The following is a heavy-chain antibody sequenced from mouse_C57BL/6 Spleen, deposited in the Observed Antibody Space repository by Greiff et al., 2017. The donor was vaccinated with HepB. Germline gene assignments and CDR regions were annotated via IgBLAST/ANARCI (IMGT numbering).Heavy chain of an antibody. CDR3: TRFTTVVEGSYYFDY. CDR1: GYTFTDYE. V-gene: IGHV1-15*01. J-gene: IGHJ2*01. Sequence: QVQLKESGAELVRPGASVTLSCKASGYTFTDYEMHWVKQTPVHGLEWIGAIDPETGGTAYNQKFKGKAILTADKSSSTAYMELRSLTSEDSAVYYCTRFTTVVEGSYYFDYWGQGTTLTVSS. CDR2: IDPETGGT. D-gene: IGHD1-1*01.